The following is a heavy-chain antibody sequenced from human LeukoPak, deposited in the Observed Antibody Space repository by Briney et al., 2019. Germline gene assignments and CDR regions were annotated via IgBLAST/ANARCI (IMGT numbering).Heavy chain of an antibody. V-gene: IGHV3-73*01. J-gene: IGHJ5*02. CDR1: GFTFSDFS. D-gene: IGHD2-8*02. CDR3: ARDTGARGWFDP. Sequence: GGSLRLSCAASGFTFSDFSIHWVRQTSGKGLGWVGLIRTTANTYATAYGASVTGRFTISRDNAKNSLYLQMNSLRAEDTAVYYCARDTGARGWFDPWGQGTLVTVSS. CDR2: IRTTANTYAT.